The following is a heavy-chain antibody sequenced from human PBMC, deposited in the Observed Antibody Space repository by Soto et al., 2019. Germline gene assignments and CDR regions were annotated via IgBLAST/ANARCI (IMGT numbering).Heavy chain of an antibody. CDR3: ARPRGEEYSYGYYYMDV. D-gene: IGHD5-18*01. J-gene: IGHJ6*03. V-gene: IGHV3-48*01. Sequence: GGSLRLSCAASGFTFSSYSMNWVRQAPGKGLEWVSYISSSSSTIYYADSVKGRFTISRDNAKNSLYLQMNSLRAEDTAVYYCARPRGEEYSYGYYYMDVWGKGTTVTVSS. CDR2: ISSSSSTI. CDR1: GFTFSSYS.